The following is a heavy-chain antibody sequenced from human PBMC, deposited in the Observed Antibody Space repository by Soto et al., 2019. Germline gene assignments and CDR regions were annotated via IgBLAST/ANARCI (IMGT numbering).Heavy chain of an antibody. J-gene: IGHJ5*01. CDR1: SDSIGNYY. D-gene: IGHD3-16*01. CDR3: ARGQVDSGYDDSGPNYFDT. V-gene: IGHV4-59*01. CDR2: ISSIGPT. Sequence: QVHLQESGPGLVKPSGTLSLTCTVSSDSIGNYYWCWIRQSPGRGLEWLGYISSIGPTKYSPSLNSRLTLLGDTSKTQFALRVTSVSTADTGVYFGARGQVDSGYDDSGPNYFDTWGQGTPVTVSS.